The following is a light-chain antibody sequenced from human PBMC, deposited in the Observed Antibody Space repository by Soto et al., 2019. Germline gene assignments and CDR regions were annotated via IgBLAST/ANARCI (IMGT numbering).Light chain of an antibody. CDR1: QGISNY. J-gene: IGKJ1*01. Sequence: DIQMTQSPSSLSASVGDRVTITCRASQGISNYLAWFQQKPGKVPKLLIFSASTLRSGVPSRFSGSGSGTDFTLTISRLQPEDVAIYYCQKYNSAPRTFGQGTKVEIK. V-gene: IGKV1-27*01. CDR3: QKYNSAPRT. CDR2: SAS.